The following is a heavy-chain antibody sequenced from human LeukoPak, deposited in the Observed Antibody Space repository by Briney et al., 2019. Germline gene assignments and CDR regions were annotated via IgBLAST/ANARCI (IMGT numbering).Heavy chain of an antibody. Sequence: GGSLRLSCAASGFTFSSYEMNWVRQAPGKGLEWVSYISSSRSTIYYADSVKGRFTISRDNAKSSLFLQMNSLRAEDTAVYYCAKDDDWGRYKHWGQGTLVTVSS. J-gene: IGHJ1*01. CDR3: AKDDDWGRYKH. CDR1: GFTFSSYE. D-gene: IGHD3-16*01. CDR2: ISSSRSTI. V-gene: IGHV3-48*03.